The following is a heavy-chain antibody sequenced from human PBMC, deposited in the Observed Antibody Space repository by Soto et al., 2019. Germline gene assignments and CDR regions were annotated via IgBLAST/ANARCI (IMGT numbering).Heavy chain of an antibody. CDR3: ARVHVMVVAGSTFDY. CDR2: IFPSGTT. D-gene: IGHD6-19*01. Sequence: SETLSLTCGVSGGSLSGATYSWNWIRQPPGKGLEWIGYIFPSGTTYYNPSLKSRITISVDTSNNQFSLKLTSVTAADTAVYYCARVHVMVVAGSTFDYWGHGTLVTVSS. V-gene: IGHV4-30-2*01. J-gene: IGHJ4*01. CDR1: GGSLSGATYS.